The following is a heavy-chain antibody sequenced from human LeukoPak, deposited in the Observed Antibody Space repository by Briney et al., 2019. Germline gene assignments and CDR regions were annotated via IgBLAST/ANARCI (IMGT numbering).Heavy chain of an antibody. J-gene: IGHJ5*02. CDR3: ARAGGGYCSGGSCYAFDP. V-gene: IGHV1-8*01. D-gene: IGHD2-15*01. Sequence: GASVKVSCKASGYTFTSYDINWVRQAPGQGLEWMGWMNPNSGNTGYAQKFQGRVTMTRNTSIGTAYMELSSLRSEDTAVYYCARAGGGYCSGGSCYAFDPWGQGTLVTVSS. CDR2: MNPNSGNT. CDR1: GYTFTSYD.